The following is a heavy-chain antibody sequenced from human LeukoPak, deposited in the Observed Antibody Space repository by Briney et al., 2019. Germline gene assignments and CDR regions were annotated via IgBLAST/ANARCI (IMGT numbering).Heavy chain of an antibody. CDR1: GFTFSSYD. CDR3: ARGDYYDSSGYSYYFDY. CDR2: ISSSGSTI. V-gene: IGHV3-48*03. Sequence: PGGSLRLSCAASGFTFSSYDMNWVRQAPGKGLEWVSYISSSGSTIYYADSVKGRFTISRDNAKNSLYLQMNSLRAEDTAVYYCARGDYYDSSGYSYYFDYWGQGTPVTVSS. J-gene: IGHJ4*02. D-gene: IGHD3-22*01.